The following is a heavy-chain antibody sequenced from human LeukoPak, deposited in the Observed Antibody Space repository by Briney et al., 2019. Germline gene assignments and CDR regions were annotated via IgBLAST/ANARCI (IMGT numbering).Heavy chain of an antibody. V-gene: IGHV1-8*03. CDR2: MNPNSGNT. J-gene: IGHJ4*02. CDR1: GYTFTSYG. D-gene: IGHD5-18*01. CDR3: ARGLPLYGYSGSDY. Sequence: ASVKVSCKASGYTFTSYGIGWVRQATGQGLEWMGWMNPNSGNTGYAQKFQGRVTITRNTSISTAYMELSSLRSEDTAVYYCARGLPLYGYSGSDYWGQGALVTVSS.